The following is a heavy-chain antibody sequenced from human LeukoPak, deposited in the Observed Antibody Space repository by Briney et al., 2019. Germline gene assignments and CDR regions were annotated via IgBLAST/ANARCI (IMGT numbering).Heavy chain of an antibody. CDR3: AKEIWPTVTTPGWTYFDY. Sequence: GGSLRLSCATSGFSFSSYAMSWVRQAPGKGLEWVSAMSSSDDGRYYAASVRGRFTISRDTSRSTLYLQMNSLRAEDTAIYYCAKEIWPTVTTPGWTYFDYWGQGTLVTVSS. D-gene: IGHD4-17*01. J-gene: IGHJ4*02. V-gene: IGHV3-23*01. CDR1: GFSFSSYA. CDR2: MSSSDDGR.